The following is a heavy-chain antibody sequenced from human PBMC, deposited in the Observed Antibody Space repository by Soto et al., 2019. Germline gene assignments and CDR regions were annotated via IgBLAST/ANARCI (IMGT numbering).Heavy chain of an antibody. Sequence: QITLKESGPTLVKPTQTLTLTCTFSGFSLSTSGVGVGWIRQPPGQSLERLALIYWDDAKRYSPSLKSRLTINKETSKNQVVLTMTNMDPVDTATDFCAHRPSYGSGGSCDSSLDYWGQVTLVTVSA. CDR2: IYWDDAK. V-gene: IGHV2-5*02. D-gene: IGHD2-15*01. J-gene: IGHJ4*02. CDR1: GFSLSTSGVG. CDR3: AHRPSYGSGGSCDSSLDY.